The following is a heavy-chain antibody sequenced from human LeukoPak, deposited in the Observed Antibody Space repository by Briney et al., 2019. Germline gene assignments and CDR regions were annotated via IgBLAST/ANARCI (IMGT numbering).Heavy chain of an antibody. CDR2: ISAYNGNT. CDR3: ARDQPYYYGSGTWALTRIEGSYAMDV. D-gene: IGHD3-10*01. CDR1: GYTFTSYG. J-gene: IGHJ6*02. Sequence: ASVKVSCKASGYTFTSYGISWVRQAPGQGLEWMGWISAYNGNTNFAQQFQGRLTVTTDTSTSTAYLELRSLRSDDTAVCYCARDQPYYYGSGTWALTRIEGSYAMDVWGQGTTITVSS. V-gene: IGHV1-18*01.